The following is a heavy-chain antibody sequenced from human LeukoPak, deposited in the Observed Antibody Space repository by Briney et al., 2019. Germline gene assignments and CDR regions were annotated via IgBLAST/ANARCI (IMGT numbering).Heavy chain of an antibody. J-gene: IGHJ5*02. D-gene: IGHD3-10*01. CDR3: ARDRYGSGRNWFDP. V-gene: IGHV1-69*04. Sequence: SEKVSCKASGGTFSSYAISWVRQAPGQGLEWMGRIIPILGIANYAQKFQGRVTITRDTSASTAYMELSSLRSEDTAVYYCARDRYGSGRNWFDPWGQGTLVTVSS. CDR2: IIPILGIA. CDR1: GGTFSSYA.